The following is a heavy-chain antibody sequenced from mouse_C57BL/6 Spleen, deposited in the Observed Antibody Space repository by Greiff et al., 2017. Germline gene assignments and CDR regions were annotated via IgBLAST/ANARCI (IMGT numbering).Heavy chain of an antibody. V-gene: IGHV3-6*01. J-gene: IGHJ1*03. CDR1: GYSITSGYY. CDR2: ISYDGSN. D-gene: IGHD1-1*01. Sequence: EVKVEESGPGLVKPSQSLSLTCSVTGYSITSGYYWNWIRQLPGNKLVWMGYISYDGSNNYNPSLKNRISITRDTSKNQFFLKLNSATTEDTATYYCARDGGSSYWYFDVWGTGTTVTVSS. CDR3: ARDGGSSYWYFDV.